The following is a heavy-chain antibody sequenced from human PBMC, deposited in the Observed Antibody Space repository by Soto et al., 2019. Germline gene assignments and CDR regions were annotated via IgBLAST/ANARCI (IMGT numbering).Heavy chain of an antibody. D-gene: IGHD6-19*01. V-gene: IGHV1-3*01. CDR3: GRVIAVASYYYYGMDV. J-gene: IGHJ6*02. CDR2: INAGNGNT. CDR1: GYTFTSYG. Sequence: ASVKVSCKASGYTFTSYGIHWVRQAPGQRLEWTGWINAGNGNTKYSEKFQGRVTMTRDTSISTAYMELSRLRSDDTAVYYCGRVIAVASYYYYGMDVWGQGTTVTVSS.